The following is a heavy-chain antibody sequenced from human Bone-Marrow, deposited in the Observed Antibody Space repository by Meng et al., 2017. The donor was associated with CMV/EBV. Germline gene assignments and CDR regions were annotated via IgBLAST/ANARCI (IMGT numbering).Heavy chain of an antibody. V-gene: IGHV5-51*01. CDR3: ARQSYSSSWYRGYYFDY. D-gene: IGHD6-13*01. J-gene: IGHJ4*02. Sequence: GESLKISCKGSGYSFTSYWIGWVRQMPGKGLEWMGIIYPGDSDTRYSPSFQGQVTISADKSISTAYLQWSSLKASDTAMYYCARQSYSSSWYRGYYFDYWGQGTLVTVSS. CDR2: IYPGDSDT. CDR1: GYSFTSYW.